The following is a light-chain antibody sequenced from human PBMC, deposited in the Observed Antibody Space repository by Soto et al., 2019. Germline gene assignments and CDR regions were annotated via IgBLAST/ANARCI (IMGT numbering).Light chain of an antibody. V-gene: IGKV3-15*01. Sequence: EIVMTQSPAPLSVSPGERATLSCRASQVVRSNLAWYQQKPGQAPRLLIYGASTRATGVPARFSGSGSGTAFTLTISSLQSEDFAVYYCQQYNNWPPTFGQGTKVEIK. CDR2: GAS. J-gene: IGKJ1*01. CDR3: QQYNNWPPT. CDR1: QVVRSN.